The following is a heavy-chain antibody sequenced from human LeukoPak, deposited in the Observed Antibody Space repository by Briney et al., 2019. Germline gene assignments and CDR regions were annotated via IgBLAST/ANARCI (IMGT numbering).Heavy chain of an antibody. CDR2: ISSSSSYI. J-gene: IGHJ3*02. CDR1: GFTFSSYS. CDR3: ARDPWEGAFDI. V-gene: IGHV3-21*01. Sequence: GGSLRLSCAASGFTFSSYSMNWVRQAPGKGLEWVSSISSSSSYICYADSVKGRFTISRDNAKNSLYLQMNSLRAEDTAVYYCARDPWEGAFDIWGQGTMVTVSS. D-gene: IGHD1-26*01.